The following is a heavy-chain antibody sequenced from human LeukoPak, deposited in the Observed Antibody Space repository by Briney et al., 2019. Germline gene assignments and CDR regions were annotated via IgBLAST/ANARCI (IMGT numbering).Heavy chain of an antibody. CDR1: GYTFTSYY. J-gene: IGHJ3*02. D-gene: IGHD3-22*01. CDR2: INPSGGST. CDR3: ARAGVWDYSDSSGYHNAAFDI. Sequence: GPSVKVSCKASGYTFTSYYMHWVRQAPGQGLEWMGIINPSGGSTSYAQKFQGRVTMTRDMSTSTVYMELSSLRSEDTAVYYCARAGVWDYSDSSGYHNAAFDIWGQGTMVTVSS. V-gene: IGHV1-46*01.